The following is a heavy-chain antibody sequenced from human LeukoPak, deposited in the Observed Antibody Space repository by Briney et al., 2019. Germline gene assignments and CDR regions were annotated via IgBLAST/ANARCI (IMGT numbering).Heavy chain of an antibody. CDR1: GITFSTYV. Sequence: GGSLRLSCAASGITFSTYVMNWVRQAPGKGLEWVSGISSAGSTYYADSVKGRFTISSDNSKNTLYLQMNGLRAEDTAVYYCATSRRTFWYFDLWGRGTLVAVS. CDR2: ISSAGST. CDR3: ATSRRTFWYFDL. V-gene: IGHV3-23*01. J-gene: IGHJ2*01.